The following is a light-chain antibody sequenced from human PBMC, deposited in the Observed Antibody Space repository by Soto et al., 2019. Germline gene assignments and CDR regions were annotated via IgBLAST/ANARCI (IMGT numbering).Light chain of an antibody. CDR2: HAS. Sequence: EVGLTQSPATLSLSPGEGVTLSCRASQTFNHNFLAWYQENPGQAPRLLIYHASNRATGIPARFSGSGSGTDFTLTISSLEPEDFAVYYCQQRGNWPLSFGGGTKVDI. V-gene: IGKV3-11*01. CDR1: QTFNHNF. CDR3: QQRGNWPLS. J-gene: IGKJ4*01.